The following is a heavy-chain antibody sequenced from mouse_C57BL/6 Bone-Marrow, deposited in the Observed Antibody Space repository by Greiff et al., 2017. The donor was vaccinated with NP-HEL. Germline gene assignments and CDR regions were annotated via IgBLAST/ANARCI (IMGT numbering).Heavy chain of an antibody. D-gene: IGHD2-12*01. CDR2: ISDGGSYT. J-gene: IGHJ1*03. CDR1: GFTFSSYA. CDR3: ARDLTLPWYFDV. Sequence: EVKVEESGGGLVKPGGSLKLSCAASGFTFSSYAMSWVRQTPDKRLEWVATISDGGSYTYYPDNVTGRVTISRDNAKNNLYLQMSHLKSEDTAMYYCARDLTLPWYFDVWGTGTTVTVSS. V-gene: IGHV5-4*01.